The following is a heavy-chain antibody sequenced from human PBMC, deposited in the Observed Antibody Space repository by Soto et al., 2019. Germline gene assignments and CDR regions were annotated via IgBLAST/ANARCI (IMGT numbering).Heavy chain of an antibody. CDR1: GGTFSSYA. D-gene: IGHD2-21*02. V-gene: IGHV1-69*13. J-gene: IGHJ5*02. Sequence: ASVQVSCKASGGTFSSYALSWVRQAPGQGLEWMGGIIPIFGTANYAQKFQGRVTITADESTSTANMELSSLRSEDTHGYYCARAQHIVVVTAHNWFDPWGQGTLVTGSS. CDR2: IIPIFGTA. CDR3: ARAQHIVVVTAHNWFDP.